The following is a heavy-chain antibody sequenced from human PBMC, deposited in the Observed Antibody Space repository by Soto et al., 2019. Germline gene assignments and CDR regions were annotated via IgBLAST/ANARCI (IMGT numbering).Heavy chain of an antibody. Sequence: ASVKVSCKASGYTFTSYGISRVRQAPGQGLEWMGWISAYNGNTNYAQKLQGRVTMTTDTSTSTAYMELRSLRSDDTAVYYCARGTIFGVVNGWFDPWGQGTLVTVSS. CDR1: GYTFTSYG. D-gene: IGHD3-3*01. CDR2: ISAYNGNT. V-gene: IGHV1-18*01. J-gene: IGHJ5*02. CDR3: ARGTIFGVVNGWFDP.